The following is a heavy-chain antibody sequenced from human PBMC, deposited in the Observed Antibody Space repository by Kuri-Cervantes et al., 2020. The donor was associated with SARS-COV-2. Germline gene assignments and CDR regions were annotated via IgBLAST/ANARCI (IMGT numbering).Heavy chain of an antibody. Sequence: ASVKVSCKVSGYTLTELSMHWVRQAPGKGLEWMGGFDPEDGETIYAQKFQGRVTMTEDTSTDTAYMELSSLRSEDTAVYYCAAGPPYCSSTSCSRWLDPWGQGTLVTVSS. CDR1: GYTLTELS. V-gene: IGHV1-24*01. D-gene: IGHD2-2*01. CDR3: AAGPPYCSSTSCSRWLDP. J-gene: IGHJ5*02. CDR2: FDPEDGET.